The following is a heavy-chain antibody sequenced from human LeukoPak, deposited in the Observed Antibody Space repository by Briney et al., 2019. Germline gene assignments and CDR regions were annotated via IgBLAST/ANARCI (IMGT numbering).Heavy chain of an antibody. Sequence: SETLSLTCTVSGGSISSSTYYWGWIRQSPGKGLEWIGSVHYSGSTYYNPSLKSRVTISVDTSKNQLSLKLSSVTAADTAVYYCVKYAAANGYFDYWGQGTLVTVSS. D-gene: IGHD6-13*01. J-gene: IGHJ4*02. V-gene: IGHV4-39*01. CDR1: GGSISSSTYY. CDR3: VKYAAANGYFDY. CDR2: VHYSGST.